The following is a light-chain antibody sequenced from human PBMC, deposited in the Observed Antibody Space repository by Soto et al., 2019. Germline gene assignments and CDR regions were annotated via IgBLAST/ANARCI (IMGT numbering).Light chain of an antibody. V-gene: IGKV3-11*01. CDR3: EQRSNWPPVT. CDR1: QSVSSY. Sequence: EIVLTQSPATLSLSPGERATLSCRASQSVSSYLAWYQQKPGQTPRLLIYDASNRATGIPARFSGSGYGTDFTLTSSSVEPEDFAIYYCEQRSNWPPVTFGGGTKVEIK. CDR2: DAS. J-gene: IGKJ4*01.